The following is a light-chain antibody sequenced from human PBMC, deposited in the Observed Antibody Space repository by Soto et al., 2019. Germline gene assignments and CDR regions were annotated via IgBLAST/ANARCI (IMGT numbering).Light chain of an antibody. J-gene: IGKJ2*01. CDR1: QSVSSNY. V-gene: IGKV3-20*01. CDR3: QQYGSSSYA. CDR2: GAS. Sequence: DIVLQQSPDTLSLSPGERATLSCRASQSVSSNYFAWSQQKPGQAPRLLIYGASTRATGIPDRFSGSGSGTAFTLIISRLEPEDFAVYDGQQYGSSSYAFGQGNRLDIK.